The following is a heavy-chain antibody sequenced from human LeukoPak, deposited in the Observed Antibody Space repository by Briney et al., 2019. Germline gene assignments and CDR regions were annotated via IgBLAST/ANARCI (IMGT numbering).Heavy chain of an antibody. Sequence: GGSLRLSCAASGFTFSSYALSWVRQAPGKGLEWVSGISGSGGSTYYADSVKGRFTVSRDNSKNTVYLQMNSLRAEDTAVYYCAKGVSAAAGTRYFDYWGQGTLVTVSS. D-gene: IGHD6-13*01. CDR2: ISGSGGST. CDR1: GFTFSSYA. CDR3: AKGVSAAAGTRYFDY. V-gene: IGHV3-23*01. J-gene: IGHJ4*02.